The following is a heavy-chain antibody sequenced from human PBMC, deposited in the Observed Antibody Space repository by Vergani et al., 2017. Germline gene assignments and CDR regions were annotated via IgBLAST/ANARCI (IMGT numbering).Heavy chain of an antibody. CDR3: ARSGYCAHGVCYMTYYYYMDV. V-gene: IGHV3-33*01. CDR2: IWYDGSKE. CDR1: GFTLSSHA. Sequence: VQLVESGGGLEQPGRSLRLSCAGSGFTLSSHAMHWVRQAQGKGLEWVAFIWYDGSKEYYADSVKGRFTISRDNSKNTLYLQMNNLRAADTAVYYCARSGYCAHGVCYMTYYYYMDVWGKGTAVTVSS. D-gene: IGHD2-8*01. J-gene: IGHJ6*03.